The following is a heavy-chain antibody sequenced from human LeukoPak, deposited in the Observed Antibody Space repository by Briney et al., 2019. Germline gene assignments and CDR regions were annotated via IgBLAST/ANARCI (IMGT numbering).Heavy chain of an antibody. CDR2: ISAYNGNT. CDR1: GYTFTSYG. CDR3: ARDLRGYEQPTTNWFDP. D-gene: IGHD5-12*01. V-gene: IGHV1-18*01. Sequence: ASVEVSCKASGYTFTSYGIIWLRQAPGQGLEWMGWISAYNGNTNYAQKLQGRVTMTTDTSTSTAYMELRSLRSDDTAVYYCARDLRGYEQPTTNWFDPWGQGTLVTISS. J-gene: IGHJ5*02.